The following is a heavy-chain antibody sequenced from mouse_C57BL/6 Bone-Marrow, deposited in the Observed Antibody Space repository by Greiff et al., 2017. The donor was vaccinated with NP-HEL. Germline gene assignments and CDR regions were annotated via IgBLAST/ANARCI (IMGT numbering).Heavy chain of an antibody. Sequence: QVQLQQPGTELVKPGASVKLSCKASGYTFTSYWMHWVKQRHGQGLEWIGNINPSNGGTNYNEKFKSKATLTVDKSSSTAYMQISSLTSEDSAVYYCARGTTVVAPYYFDYWGQGTTLTVSS. CDR1: GYTFTSYW. J-gene: IGHJ2*01. CDR3: ARGTTVVAPYYFDY. D-gene: IGHD1-1*01. CDR2: INPSNGGT. V-gene: IGHV1-53*01.